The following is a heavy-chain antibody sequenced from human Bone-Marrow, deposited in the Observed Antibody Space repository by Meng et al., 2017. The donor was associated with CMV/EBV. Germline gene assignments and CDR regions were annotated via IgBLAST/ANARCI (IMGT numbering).Heavy chain of an antibody. CDR1: GGSFSGYY. V-gene: IGHV4-59*01. CDR3: ARDPRHGMDV. Sequence: SETLSLTCAVYGGSFSGYYWSWIRQPPGKGLEWIGYIYYSGSTNYNPSLKSRVTISVDTSKNQFSLKLSSVTAADTAVYYCARDPRHGMDVWGQGTTVTVSS. J-gene: IGHJ6*02. CDR2: IYYSGST.